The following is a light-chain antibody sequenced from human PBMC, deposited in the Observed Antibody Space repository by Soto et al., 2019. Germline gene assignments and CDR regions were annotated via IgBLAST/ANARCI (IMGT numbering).Light chain of an antibody. J-gene: IGKJ2*01. CDR3: RQYNSWPPMYT. CDR1: QSVSSN. CDR2: GAS. Sequence: EILMTQSPATLSVSPGERATLSCRASQSVSSNLAWYQQKPGQTPRLLIYGASTRATGVPTRFSGSGSGTEFILTISSLQSEDFAIYYCRQYNSWPPMYTFGQGTKLEIK. V-gene: IGKV3-15*01.